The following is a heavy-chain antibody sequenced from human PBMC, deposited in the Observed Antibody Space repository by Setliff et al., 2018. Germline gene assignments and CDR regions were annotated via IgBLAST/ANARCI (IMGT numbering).Heavy chain of an antibody. Sequence: VASVKVSCKAFGYTFAKYGTSWVRQAPGQGLEWMRWISGYNGYTVYAQKLQGRVTLTTDTSTGTAYMEVRSLRSDDTAQYYCVRDRAAIVVGPPTAAFDIWGQGTMVTVSS. CDR2: ISGYNGYT. D-gene: IGHD2-2*01. CDR3: VRDRAAIVVGPPTAAFDI. CDR1: GYTFAKYG. V-gene: IGHV1-18*01. J-gene: IGHJ3*02.